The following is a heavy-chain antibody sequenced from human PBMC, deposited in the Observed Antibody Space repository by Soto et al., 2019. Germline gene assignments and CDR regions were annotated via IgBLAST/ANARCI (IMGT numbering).Heavy chain of an antibody. D-gene: IGHD2-15*01. J-gene: IGHJ4*02. CDR3: ARDWADSCTFDY. V-gene: IGHV1-18*01. CDR2: ISAHNGNT. Sequence: QVQLVQSGAEVKKPGASVKVSCKASGYRFTSYGISGVRQAPGQGLEWMGWISAHNGNTKNAQKFQGRVTMTTDTSASTDYAKLRRLGSDDTAGYYCARDWADSCTFDYWGQGTLVTVSS. CDR1: GYRFTSYG.